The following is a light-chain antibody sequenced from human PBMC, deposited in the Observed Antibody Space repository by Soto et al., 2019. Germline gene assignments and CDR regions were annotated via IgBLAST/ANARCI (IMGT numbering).Light chain of an antibody. CDR3: QQYNSVSLLT. V-gene: IGKV1-5*01. J-gene: IGKJ4*01. CDR1: QSITNR. Sequence: MTQSPATLSASVGDRVTITCRASQSITNRLAWYQQKPGKAPKVLIYDASSLESGVPSRFSGSGSGTEFILTISSLQPDDFATYYCQQYNSVSLLTFGGGTKVDIK. CDR2: DAS.